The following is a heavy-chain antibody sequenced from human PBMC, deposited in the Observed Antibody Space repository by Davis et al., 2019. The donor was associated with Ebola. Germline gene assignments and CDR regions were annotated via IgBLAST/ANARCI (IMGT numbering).Heavy chain of an antibody. CDR1: GFTFSGSA. D-gene: IGHD4-17*01. CDR3: TSTYGDYGDY. V-gene: IGHV3-73*01. J-gene: IGHJ4*02. Sequence: GGSLRLSCAASGFTFSGSAMHWVRQAPGKGLEWVGRIRSKANSYATAYAASVKGRFTISSDDSKNTAYLQMNSLKTEDTAVYYCTSTYGDYGDYWGQGTLVTVSS. CDR2: IRSKANSYAT.